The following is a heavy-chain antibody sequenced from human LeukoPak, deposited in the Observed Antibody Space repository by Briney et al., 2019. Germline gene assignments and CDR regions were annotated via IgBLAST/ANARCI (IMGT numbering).Heavy chain of an antibody. CDR3: ARQHRYCSSLSCFYFES. D-gene: IGHD2-2*01. J-gene: IGHJ4*02. V-gene: IGHV4-39*01. CDR1: GDSISSSSYY. CDR2: AYYTGST. Sequence: PSETLSLTCIVSGDSISSSSYYWGWIRQPPGKGLKWIGSAYYTGSTFYNPSLKSRVSISVDTSKNQFSLKLSSVTAPDTAVYYCARQHRYCSSLSCFYFESWGQGTLVTVSS.